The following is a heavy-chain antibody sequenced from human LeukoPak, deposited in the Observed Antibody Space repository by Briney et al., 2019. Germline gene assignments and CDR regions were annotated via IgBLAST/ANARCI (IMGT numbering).Heavy chain of an antibody. CDR2: IYYSGST. V-gene: IGHV4-61*01. Sequence: SETLSLTCTVSGVSVISGSYYWSWIRQPPGKGLEWIGYIYYSGSTNYNPSLKSRVTISVDTSKNQFSLKLSSVTAADTAVYYCARGLKRITIFGRYAFDIWGQGTMVTVSS. J-gene: IGHJ3*02. CDR1: GVSVISGSYY. CDR3: ARGLKRITIFGRYAFDI. D-gene: IGHD3-3*01.